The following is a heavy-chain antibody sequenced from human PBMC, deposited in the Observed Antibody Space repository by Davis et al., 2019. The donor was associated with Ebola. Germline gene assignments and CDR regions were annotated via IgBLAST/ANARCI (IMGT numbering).Heavy chain of an antibody. Sequence: PGGSLRLSCAASGFTFSDYYMSWIRQAPGKGLEWVSYISSSSSYTNYADSVEGRFTISRDDARDSLYLQMNSLKTEDTAVYYCTRVVPKYGGNSGDFFFDYWGQGTLVTVSS. V-gene: IGHV3-11*05. CDR3: TRVVPKYGGNSGDFFFDY. J-gene: IGHJ4*02. D-gene: IGHD4-23*01. CDR2: ISSSSSYT. CDR1: GFTFSDYY.